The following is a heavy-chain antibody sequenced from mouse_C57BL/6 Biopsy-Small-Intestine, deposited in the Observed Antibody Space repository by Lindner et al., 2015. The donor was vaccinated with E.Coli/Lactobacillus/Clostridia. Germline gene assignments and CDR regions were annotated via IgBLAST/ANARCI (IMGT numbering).Heavy chain of an antibody. CDR3: VRQGGYYYGSSPFDY. V-gene: IGHV10-1*01. D-gene: IGHD1-1*01. J-gene: IGHJ2*01. CDR2: IRSKSSAYAT. Sequence: VQLQESGGGLVQPKGSLKLSCAASGFSFNTYAMNWVRQAPGKGLEWVARIRSKSSAYATYYADSVKDRFTISRRDSQSMLYLQMNNLKTEDTAMYYCVRQGGYYYGSSPFDYWGQGTTLTVSS. CDR1: GFSFNTYA.